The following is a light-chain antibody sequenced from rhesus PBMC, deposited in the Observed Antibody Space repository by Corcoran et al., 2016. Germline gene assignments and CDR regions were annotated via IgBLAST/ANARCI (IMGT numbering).Light chain of an antibody. J-gene: IGKJ3*01. CDR3: QHGYGTPFT. CDR2: KAS. V-gene: IGKV1-74*01. CDR1: ENVNNY. Sequence: DIQMTQSPSSLSASVGDRVTITCRASENVNNYLNWYQQKPGKAPKLLIYKASTLQSGAPSRFSGSGSGTDYTFTISSLQPEDVATYYGQHGYGTPFTFGPGTKLDIK.